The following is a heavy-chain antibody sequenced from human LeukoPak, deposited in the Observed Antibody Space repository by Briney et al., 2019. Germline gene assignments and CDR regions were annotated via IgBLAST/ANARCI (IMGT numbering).Heavy chain of an antibody. CDR3: ARSPLRLLRGAFDI. CDR2: INHSGST. Sequence: PSETLSLTCAVYGGSFSGYYWSWIRQPPGKGLEWIGEINHSGSTNYNPSLKSRVTISVDTSKNQFSLKLSSVTAADTAVYYCARSPLRLLRGAFDIWGQGTMVTVSS. CDR1: GGSFSGYY. V-gene: IGHV4-34*01. D-gene: IGHD6-25*01. J-gene: IGHJ3*02.